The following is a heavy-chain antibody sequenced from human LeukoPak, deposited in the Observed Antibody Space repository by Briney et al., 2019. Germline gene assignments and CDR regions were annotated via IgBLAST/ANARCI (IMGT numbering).Heavy chain of an antibody. J-gene: IGHJ4*02. Sequence: ASVKVSCKASGYTFTSYGISWVRQAPGQGLEWMGWISAYNGNTNYAQKLQGRVTMTRDTSISTAYMELSRLRSDDTAVYYCARLDYDILTGPPGYWGQGTLVTVSS. V-gene: IGHV1-18*01. CDR3: ARLDYDILTGPPGY. CDR1: GYTFTSYG. D-gene: IGHD3-9*01. CDR2: ISAYNGNT.